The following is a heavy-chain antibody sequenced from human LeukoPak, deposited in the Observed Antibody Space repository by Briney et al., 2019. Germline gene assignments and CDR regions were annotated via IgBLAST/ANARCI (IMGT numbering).Heavy chain of an antibody. V-gene: IGHV4-4*07. D-gene: IGHD3-22*01. J-gene: IGHJ2*01. CDR3: ARDPWYYYDSSGYLPGYFDL. Sequence: PSGTLSLTCTVSGGSISSYYWSWIRQPAGKGLEWIGRIYTSGSTNYNPSLKSRVTMSVDTSKNQFSLKLSSVTAADTAVYYCARDPWYYYDSSGYLPGYFDLWGRGTLVTVSS. CDR1: GGSISSYY. CDR2: IYTSGST.